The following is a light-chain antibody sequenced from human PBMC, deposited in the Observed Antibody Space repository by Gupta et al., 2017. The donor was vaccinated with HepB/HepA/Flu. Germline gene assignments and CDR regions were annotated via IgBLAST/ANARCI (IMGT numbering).Light chain of an antibody. V-gene: IGLV1-47*01. J-gene: IGLJ1*01. CDR1: SSNIGSNY. Sequence: QSLLTQPPSASGPPVQRVTISCSGSSSNIGSNYVYWYQQLPGTAPKLLIYRNNQRPSGVPDRFSGSKSGTSASLAISGLRSEDEADYYCAAWDDSRSGYVFGTGTKVTVL. CDR3: AAWDDSRSGYV. CDR2: RNN.